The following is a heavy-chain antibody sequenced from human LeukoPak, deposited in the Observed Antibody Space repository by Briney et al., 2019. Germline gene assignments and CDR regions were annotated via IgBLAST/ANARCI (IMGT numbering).Heavy chain of an antibody. Sequence: GGSLRLSCAASGFSVSNHYMAWVRQAPGRRLEWVSFIWADGTTFYTDSVRGRFTVSRDQFKNTLYLQMSSLRPDDTALYYCARDGAGIESWVELDPWGQGTQVTISA. V-gene: IGHV3-66*02. D-gene: IGHD5-24*01. CDR1: GFSVSNHY. J-gene: IGHJ5*02. CDR2: IWADGTT. CDR3: ARDGAGIESWVELDP.